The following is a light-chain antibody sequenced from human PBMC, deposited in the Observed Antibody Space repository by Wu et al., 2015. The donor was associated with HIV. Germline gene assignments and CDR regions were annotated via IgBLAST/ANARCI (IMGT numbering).Light chain of an antibody. CDR3: QQYNDWPQT. Sequence: EIVLTQSPVTLSLSPGETATLSCRASQSVNTFLSWYQQKPGQPPRLLIYDASTRATGFPARFSGGGSGTEFTLTISTLQSGDVAVYYCQQYNDWPQTFGQGTKVEI. CDR2: DAS. J-gene: IGKJ1*01. CDR1: QSVNTF. V-gene: IGKV3-15*01.